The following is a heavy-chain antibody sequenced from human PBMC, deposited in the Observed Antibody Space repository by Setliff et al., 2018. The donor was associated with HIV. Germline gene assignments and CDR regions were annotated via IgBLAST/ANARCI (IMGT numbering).Heavy chain of an antibody. J-gene: IGHJ4*02. Sequence: ASVKVSCKSSGYTFTDYFMHWVRQAPGQGLEWMGWISPDNANTRISQRFRGSVTMTRDRSINTAYMEFSGLTSDDTAVYYCVRQLSNSFDYWGQRTLVTVSS. CDR2: ISPDNANT. CDR1: GYTFTDYF. CDR3: VRQLSNSFDY. D-gene: IGHD1-1*01. V-gene: IGHV1-2*02.